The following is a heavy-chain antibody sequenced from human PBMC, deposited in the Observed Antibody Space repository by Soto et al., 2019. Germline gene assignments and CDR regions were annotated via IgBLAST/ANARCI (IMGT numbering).Heavy chain of an antibody. J-gene: IGHJ3*02. D-gene: IGHD2-21*02. CDR3: AKNGGGDWEDAFDI. V-gene: IGHV3-30*18. CDR1: GFTFSSYG. CDR2: ISYDGSNK. Sequence: QVQLVESGGGVVQPGRSLRLSCAASGFTFSSYGMHWVRQAPGKALEWVAVISYDGSNKYYADSVKGRFTISRDNSKNTLYLQMNSLRADDTAVYYCAKNGGGDWEDAFDIWGQGTMVTVSS.